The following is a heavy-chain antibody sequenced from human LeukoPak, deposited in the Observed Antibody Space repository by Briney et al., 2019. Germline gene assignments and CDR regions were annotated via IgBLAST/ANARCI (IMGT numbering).Heavy chain of an antibody. V-gene: IGHV3-23*01. J-gene: IGHJ4*02. Sequence: GGSLRLSCAASGFTFSSYAMSWVRQAPGKGLEWVSAISGSGGSTYYADSVKGRFTISRANSKNTLYLQMNSLRAEDTAVYYCAKDHEAAMVAFDYRGQGTLVTVSS. CDR3: AKDHEAAMVAFDY. D-gene: IGHD5-18*01. CDR2: ISGSGGST. CDR1: GFTFSSYA.